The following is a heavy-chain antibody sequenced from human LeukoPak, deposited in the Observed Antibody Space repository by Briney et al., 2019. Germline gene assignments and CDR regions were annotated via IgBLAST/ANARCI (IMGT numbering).Heavy chain of an antibody. CDR1: GFTVSSNY. CDR2: IYSDGST. D-gene: IGHD4-17*01. J-gene: IGHJ2*01. V-gene: IGHV3-53*01. Sequence: GGSLRLSCAVSGFTVSSNYLSWVRQAPGKGLEWVSIIYSDGSTYYTDSVKGRFTISRDNSKNTLYLQMNSLRVEDTAVYYCARVPYGDYYIYWYFELWGRGTLVTVSS. CDR3: ARVPYGDYYIYWYFEL.